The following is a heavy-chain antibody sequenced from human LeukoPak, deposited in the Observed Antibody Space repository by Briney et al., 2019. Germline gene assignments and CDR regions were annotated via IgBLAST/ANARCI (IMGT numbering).Heavy chain of an antibody. Sequence: GGSLRLSCAASGFTFSSYAMHWVRQAPGRGLEWVAVISYDGSNKYYADSVKGRFTISRDNSKNTLYLQMNSLRAEDTAVYYCAGAYYSGRYNYWGQGTLVTVSS. CDR2: ISYDGSNK. CDR1: GFTFSSYA. D-gene: IGHD6-19*01. CDR3: AGAYYSGRYNY. V-gene: IGHV3-30-3*01. J-gene: IGHJ4*02.